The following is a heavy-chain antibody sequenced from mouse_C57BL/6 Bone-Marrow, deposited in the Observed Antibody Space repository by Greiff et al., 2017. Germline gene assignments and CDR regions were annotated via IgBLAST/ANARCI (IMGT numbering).Heavy chain of an antibody. CDR2: IDPETGGT. CDR1: GYTFTDYE. Sequence: VQLQESGAELVRPGASVTLSCKASGYTFTDYEMHWVKQTPVHGLEWIGAIDPETGGTAYNQKFKGKAILTADKSSSTAYMELRSLTSEDSAVYYCSRAMDYGGQGTSVTVSS. CDR3: SRAMDY. V-gene: IGHV1-15*01. J-gene: IGHJ4*01.